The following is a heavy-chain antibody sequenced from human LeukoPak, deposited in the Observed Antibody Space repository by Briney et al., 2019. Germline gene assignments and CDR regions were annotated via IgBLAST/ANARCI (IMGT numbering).Heavy chain of an antibody. D-gene: IGHD1-1*01. CDR2: IYYSGST. Sequence: SETLSLTCTVSGDSISSYQWSWIRQPPGQGLEWIGYIYYSGSTSYNPSLKSRVTMSVDTSKNQFSLILSSVTAADTAVYYCATLQLHPKHGQFDYWGQGTLVTVSS. J-gene: IGHJ4*02. V-gene: IGHV4-59*01. CDR1: GDSISSYQ. CDR3: ATLQLHPKHGQFDY.